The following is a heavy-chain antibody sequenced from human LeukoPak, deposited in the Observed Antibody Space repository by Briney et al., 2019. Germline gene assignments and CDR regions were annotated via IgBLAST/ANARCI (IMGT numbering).Heavy chain of an antibody. D-gene: IGHD2-2*01. J-gene: IGHJ3*02. V-gene: IGHV3-23*01. Sequence: GGSLRLSCAASGFTFSSYAMRWVRQAPGKGLEWVSGISGSGGGTYYADSVKGRFTISRDNSKNTLYLQMNSLRAEDTAVYYCAKDSGGLPAGAFDIWGQGTLVTVSS. CDR2: ISGSGGGT. CDR3: AKDSGGLPAGAFDI. CDR1: GFTFSSYA.